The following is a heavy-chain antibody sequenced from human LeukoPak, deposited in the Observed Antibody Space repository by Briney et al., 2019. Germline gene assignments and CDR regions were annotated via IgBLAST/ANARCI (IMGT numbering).Heavy chain of an antibody. D-gene: IGHD3-9*01. V-gene: IGHV3-11*05. Sequence: AGSLRLSCAASGFTFSDYSMTWIRQAPGKGLEYISHISSNSSYTNYADSVKGRLTISRDNAKNSLSLQMKSLRAEDTAVYYCARADILPGYYAPDYWGQGTLVTVSS. CDR3: ARADILPGYYAPDY. CDR2: ISSNSSYT. J-gene: IGHJ4*02. CDR1: GFTFSDYS.